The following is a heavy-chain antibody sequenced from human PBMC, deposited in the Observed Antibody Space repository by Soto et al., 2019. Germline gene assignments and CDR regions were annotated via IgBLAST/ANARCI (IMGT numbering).Heavy chain of an antibody. D-gene: IGHD5-18*01. J-gene: IGHJ4*02. Sequence: EVQLEESGGALVQPGRSLRLSCAASGFTFDDYAMHWVRQVLGKGLEWVSSISWNSGNIGYADSVKGRFTTSRDNAKNSLYLQMNSLRPEDTALYYSVRSKGGYSYGTPFDYWGQGTLVTVSS. CDR2: ISWNSGNI. CDR3: VRSKGGYSYGTPFDY. CDR1: GFTFDDYA. V-gene: IGHV3-9*01.